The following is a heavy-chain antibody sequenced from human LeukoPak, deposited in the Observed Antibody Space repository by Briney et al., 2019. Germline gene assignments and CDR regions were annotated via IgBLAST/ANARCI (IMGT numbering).Heavy chain of an antibody. V-gene: IGHV3-21*01. Sequence: GRSLTLSRAPSGLTFSSYYMNCVRHAPRKGREWVSSISSCTSYIYYADSVKGRFTISRDNAKNSLYLQMNCLRAEDTAVYYCARLVWGGGSIEAFDIWGQGTMVTVSS. CDR2: ISSCTSYI. CDR1: GLTFSSYY. CDR3: ARLVWGGGSIEAFDI. J-gene: IGHJ3*02. D-gene: IGHD3-16*01.